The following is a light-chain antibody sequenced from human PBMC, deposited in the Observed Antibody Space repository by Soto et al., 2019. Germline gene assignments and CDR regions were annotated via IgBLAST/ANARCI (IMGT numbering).Light chain of an antibody. CDR2: GAS. CDR1: QSVSSSY. CDR3: HQYGSSPR. Sequence: EIVLTQSPGTLSLSPGERATLSCRASQSVSSSYLAWYQQKPGQAPRLLIYGASSRATGIPDRFSGSGSGTDFTLTISRLEPEDFEVYYCHQYGSSPRFGPGTKVDIK. J-gene: IGKJ3*01. V-gene: IGKV3-20*01.